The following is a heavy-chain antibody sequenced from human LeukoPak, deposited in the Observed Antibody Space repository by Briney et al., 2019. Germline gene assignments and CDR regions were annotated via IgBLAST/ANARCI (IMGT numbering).Heavy chain of an antibody. V-gene: IGHV4-59*01. D-gene: IGHD1-26*01. CDR1: GGSISSYY. Sequence: SETLSLTCTVSGGSISSYYWSWIRQPPGKGLEWIGYIYYSGSTNYNPSLKSRVTISVDTSKNQFSLKLSSVTAADTAVYYCARVTQAPSGSYYNWFDPWGQGTLVTVSS. CDR2: IYYSGST. CDR3: ARVTQAPSGSYYNWFDP. J-gene: IGHJ5*02.